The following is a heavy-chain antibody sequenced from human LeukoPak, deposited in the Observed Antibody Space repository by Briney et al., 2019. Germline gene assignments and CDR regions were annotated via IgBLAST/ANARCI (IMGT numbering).Heavy chain of an antibody. V-gene: IGHV4-34*01. D-gene: IGHD6-6*01. Sequence: SETLSLTCAVSGGSFNDYYWNWIRQPPGKGLEWIGEINHSGGTNYNPSLKSRVTMSVDTSKNQFSLKLTSVTAADTAVYYCARGRIRSSSSYFDYWGQGTLVTVSS. CDR3: ARGRIRSSSSYFDY. CDR1: GGSFNDYY. J-gene: IGHJ4*02. CDR2: INHSGGT.